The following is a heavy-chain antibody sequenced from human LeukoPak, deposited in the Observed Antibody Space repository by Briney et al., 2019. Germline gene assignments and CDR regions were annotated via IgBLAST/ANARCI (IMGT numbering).Heavy chain of an antibody. D-gene: IGHD3-10*01. J-gene: IGHJ4*02. CDR2: INPNSGGT. CDR1: GYTFTGYY. Sequence: ASVKVSCKASGYTFTGYYMHWVRQAPGQGLEWMGWINPNSGGTNYAQKFQGRVTMTRDTSISTAYMELSRLRSDDTAVYYCARDLNRIVFMVRGVIISWGQGTLVTVSS. CDR3: ARDLNRIVFMVRGVIIS. V-gene: IGHV1-2*02.